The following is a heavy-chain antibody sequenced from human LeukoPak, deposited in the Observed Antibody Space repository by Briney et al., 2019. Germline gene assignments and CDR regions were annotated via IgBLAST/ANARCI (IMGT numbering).Heavy chain of an antibody. J-gene: IGHJ4*02. CDR2: ISSSSSYI. D-gene: IGHD3-22*01. Sequence: GGSLRLSCAASGFTFSSYSMNWVRQAPGKGLEWVSSISSSSSYIYYADSVKGRFTIPRDNAKNSPYLQMNSLRAEDTAVYYCARDFHYYDSSGYYLDDYWGQGTLVTVSS. V-gene: IGHV3-21*01. CDR3: ARDFHYYDSSGYYLDDY. CDR1: GFTFSSYS.